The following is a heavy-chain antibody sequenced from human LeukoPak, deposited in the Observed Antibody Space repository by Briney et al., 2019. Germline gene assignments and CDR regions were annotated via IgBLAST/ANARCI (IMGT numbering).Heavy chain of an antibody. Sequence: ESGPTLVKPTQTLTLTCTFSGFSLSTSGVGVGWIRQPPGKALEWLALIYWDDDKRYSPSLKSRLTITKDTSKNQVVLTMTNMDPVDTATYYCAHRDIKDSYGHYYFDYWGQGTLVTVSS. CDR1: GFSLSTSGVG. D-gene: IGHD5-18*01. J-gene: IGHJ4*02. V-gene: IGHV2-5*02. CDR3: AHRDIKDSYGHYYFDY. CDR2: IYWDDDK.